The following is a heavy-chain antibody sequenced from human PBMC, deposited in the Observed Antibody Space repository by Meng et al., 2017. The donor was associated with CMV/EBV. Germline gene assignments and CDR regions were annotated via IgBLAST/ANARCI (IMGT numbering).Heavy chain of an antibody. Sequence: GESLKISCAASGFTFSSYAMSWVRQAPGKGLEWVSVIYSGGSSTYYADSVKGRFTISRDNPKNTLYLQMNSLRAEDTAVYYCAKGGSSWYDPWGQGTLVTVSS. CDR2: IYSGGSST. V-gene: IGHV3-23*03. CDR1: GFTFSSYA. D-gene: IGHD6-13*01. J-gene: IGHJ5*02. CDR3: AKGGSSWYDP.